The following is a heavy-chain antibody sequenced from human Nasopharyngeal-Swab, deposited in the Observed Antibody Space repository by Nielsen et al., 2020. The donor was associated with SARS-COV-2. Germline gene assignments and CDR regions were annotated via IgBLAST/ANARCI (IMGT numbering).Heavy chain of an antibody. D-gene: IGHD6-13*01. Sequence: SGPTLVKPTQTLTLTCTFSGFSLSTSGMCVSWIRQPPGKALEWLALIDWDDDKYYSTSLKTRLTTSKDTSKNQVVLTMTNMDPVDTATYYCARIRRQQLANGVGWFDPWGQGTLVTVSS. V-gene: IGHV2-70*01. CDR2: IDWDDDK. CDR1: GFSLSTSGMC. CDR3: ARIRRQQLANGVGWFDP. J-gene: IGHJ5*02.